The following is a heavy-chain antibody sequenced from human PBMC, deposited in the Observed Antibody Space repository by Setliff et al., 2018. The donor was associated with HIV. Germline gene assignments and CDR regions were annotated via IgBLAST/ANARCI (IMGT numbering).Heavy chain of an antibody. J-gene: IGHJ4*02. V-gene: IGHV4-39*01. Sequence: SETLSLTCTVSGGSISSSNYYWGWIRQPPGKGLGWIGNIYYSGSTYYNPSLKSRVTISVDTSKNQFSLKLSSVTAADTAVYYCARRSGWELQYFDYWGQGTLVTVSS. CDR2: IYYSGST. D-gene: IGHD1-26*01. CDR1: GGSISSSNYY. CDR3: ARRSGWELQYFDY.